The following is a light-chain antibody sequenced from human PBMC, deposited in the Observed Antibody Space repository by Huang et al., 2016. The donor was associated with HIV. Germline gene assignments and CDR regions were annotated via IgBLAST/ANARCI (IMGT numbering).Light chain of an antibody. CDR2: DAS. Sequence: DIQMTQSPSSLSASVGDRVTITCQASLDISNFLNWYQQKPGKAPKLLIFDASNLAKGVPSRFSGSGSGTDFTFTISSLQPEDFATYHCQQYDTLPLTFGGGTKVEI. CDR3: QQYDTLPLT. V-gene: IGKV1-33*01. J-gene: IGKJ4*01. CDR1: LDISNF.